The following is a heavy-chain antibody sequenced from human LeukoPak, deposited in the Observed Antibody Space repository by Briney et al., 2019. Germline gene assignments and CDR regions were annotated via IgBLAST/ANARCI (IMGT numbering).Heavy chain of an antibody. Sequence: SETLSLTCTVSGGSINNFYCGWIRQPPGKGLEWIASFYHSGSTNYNPSLGRRVTISLDTPKNRFSLNLSSVTAADTAVYYCARLSKGYCFDFWGERPLVTVSS. V-gene: IGHV4-59*08. CDR3: ARLSKGYCFDF. CDR2: FYHSGST. CDR1: GGSINNFY. J-gene: IGHJ4*02.